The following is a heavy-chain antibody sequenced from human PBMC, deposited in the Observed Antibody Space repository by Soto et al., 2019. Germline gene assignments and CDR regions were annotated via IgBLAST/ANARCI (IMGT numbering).Heavy chain of an antibody. J-gene: IGHJ5*02. CDR1: GGTFSSYA. CDR2: IIPIFGTA. V-gene: IGHV1-69*13. CDR3: ARAPGTTNWFDP. Sequence: ASVKVSCKASGGTFSSYAISCVRQAPGQGLEWMGGIIPIFGTANYAQKFQGRVTITADESTSTAYMELSSLRSEDTAVYYCARAPGTTNWFDPWGQGTLVTVSS. D-gene: IGHD1-7*01.